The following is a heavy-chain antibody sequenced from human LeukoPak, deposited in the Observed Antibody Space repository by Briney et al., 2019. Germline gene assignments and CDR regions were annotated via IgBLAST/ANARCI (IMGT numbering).Heavy chain of an antibody. Sequence: GRSLRLSCAAPGFTFSSYAMHWVRQAPGKGLEWVAVISYDGSNKYYADSVKGRFTISRDNSKNTLYLQMNSLRAEDTAVYYCARDIPGDYWGQGTLVTVSS. J-gene: IGHJ4*02. CDR2: ISYDGSNK. CDR1: GFTFSSYA. V-gene: IGHV3-30-3*01. D-gene: IGHD3-10*01. CDR3: ARDIPGDY.